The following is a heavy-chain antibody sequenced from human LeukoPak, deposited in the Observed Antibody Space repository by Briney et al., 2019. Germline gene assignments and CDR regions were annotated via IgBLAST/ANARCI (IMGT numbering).Heavy chain of an antibody. CDR1: GGTFSSYA. J-gene: IGHJ4*02. Sequence: ASVKVSCKASGGTFSSYAISWVRQAPGQGLEWMGRIIPILGIANYAQKFQGRVTITADKSTGTAYMELSSLRSEDTAVYYCARVSDTAMVQYYFDYWGQGTLATVSS. CDR3: ARVSDTAMVQYYFDY. D-gene: IGHD5-18*01. V-gene: IGHV1-69*04. CDR2: IIPILGIA.